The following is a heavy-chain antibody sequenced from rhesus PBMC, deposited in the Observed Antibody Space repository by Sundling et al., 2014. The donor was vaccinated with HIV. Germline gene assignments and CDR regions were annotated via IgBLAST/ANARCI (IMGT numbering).Heavy chain of an antibody. Sequence: QVQLQGSGPGLVKPSETLSLTCAVSGASISSYHWSWIRQAPGKGLEWIGYIYGSGSSTTYNPSLKSRVTISTDTSKNQFSLTLNSVTAADTAVYYCSRTDFWGQGVLVTVSS. J-gene: IGHJ4*01. V-gene: IGHV4-169*01. CDR1: GASISSYH. CDR2: IYGSGSST. CDR3: SRTDF.